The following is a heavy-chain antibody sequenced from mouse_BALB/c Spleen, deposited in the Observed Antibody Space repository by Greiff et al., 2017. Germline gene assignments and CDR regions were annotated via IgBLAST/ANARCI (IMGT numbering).Heavy chain of an antibody. J-gene: IGHJ2*01. D-gene: IGHD2-1*01. V-gene: IGHV1-54*01. Sequence: QVQLKQSGAELVRPGTSVKVSCKASGYAFTNYLIEWVKQRPGQGLEWIGVINPGSGGTNYNEKFKGKATLTADKSSSTAYMQLSSLTSDDSAVYFCARYYYGNYFDYWGQGTTLTVSS. CDR3: ARYYYGNYFDY. CDR2: INPGSGGT. CDR1: GYAFTNYL.